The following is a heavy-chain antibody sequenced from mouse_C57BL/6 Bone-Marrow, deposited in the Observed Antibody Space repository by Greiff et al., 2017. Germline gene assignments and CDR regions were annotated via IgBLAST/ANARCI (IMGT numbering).Heavy chain of an antibody. J-gene: IGHJ1*03. Sequence: VKLMESGPELVKPGASVKLSCKASGYTFTSYDINWVKQRPGQGLEWIGWIYPRDGSTKYNEKFKGKATLTVDTSSSTAYMELHSLTSEDSAVYFCARRLSHWYFDVWGTGTTVTVSS. CDR3: ARRLSHWYFDV. D-gene: IGHD3-3*01. CDR2: IYPRDGST. CDR1: GYTFTSYD. V-gene: IGHV1-85*01.